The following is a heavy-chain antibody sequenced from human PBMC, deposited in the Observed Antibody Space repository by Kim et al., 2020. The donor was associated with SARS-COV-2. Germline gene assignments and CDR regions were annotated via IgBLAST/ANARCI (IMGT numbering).Heavy chain of an antibody. CDR3: AKGRSENIAAAFNY. Sequence: GGSLRLSCAASGFTFSTYAMSWVRQAPGKGLEWVSTVSGSGGNTYPADSAKGRFTIFRDNSKNTVDLQMNSLSAEDTAVYYCAKGRSENIAAAFNYWGQGTLVAVSS. D-gene: IGHD6-13*01. CDR2: VSGSGGNT. J-gene: IGHJ4*02. V-gene: IGHV3-23*01. CDR1: GFTFSTYA.